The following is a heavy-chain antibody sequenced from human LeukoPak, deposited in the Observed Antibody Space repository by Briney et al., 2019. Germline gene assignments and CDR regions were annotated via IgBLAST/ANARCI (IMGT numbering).Heavy chain of an antibody. CDR1: GFTFNSYA. V-gene: IGHV3-23*01. CDR3: AKDQQLWYYYGMDV. Sequence: SGGSLRLSCAASGFTFNSYAMSWFRQSPEKGLELVATISGSGGGTYYADSVTGRFTISRDDSKNTIYMQMNRLRAEDTAVYYCAKDQQLWYYYGMDVWGQGTTVTVSS. D-gene: IGHD5-18*01. J-gene: IGHJ6*02. CDR2: ISGSGGGT.